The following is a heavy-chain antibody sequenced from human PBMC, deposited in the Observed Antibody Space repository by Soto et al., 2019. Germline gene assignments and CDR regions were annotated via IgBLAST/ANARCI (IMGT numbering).Heavy chain of an antibody. CDR3: GRIASTYSGYVEWSWEHYYYYGMDV. D-gene: IGHD5-12*01. J-gene: IGHJ6*02. CDR1: GGSISSYY. Sequence: SETLSLTCTVSGGSISSYYWSRIRQPPGKGLEWIGYIYYSGSTYYNPSLKSRVTISVDTSKNQFSLKLSSVTAADTAVYYCGRIASTYSGYVEWSWEHYYYYGMDVWGQGTTVTVSS. CDR2: IYYSGST. V-gene: IGHV4-59*08.